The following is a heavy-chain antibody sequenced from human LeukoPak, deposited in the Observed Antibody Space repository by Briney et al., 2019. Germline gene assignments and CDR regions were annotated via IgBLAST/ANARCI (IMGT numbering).Heavy chain of an antibody. J-gene: IGHJ6*03. CDR3: ARAGHYYYYYYMDV. Sequence: PSETLSLTCAVYGGSFSGYYWSWIRQPPGKGLEWIGEINHSGSTNYNPSLKSRVTISVDTSKNQFSLKLSSVTAADTAVYYCARAGHYYYYYYMDVWGKGTTVIVSS. V-gene: IGHV4-34*01. CDR1: GGSFSGYY. CDR2: INHSGST.